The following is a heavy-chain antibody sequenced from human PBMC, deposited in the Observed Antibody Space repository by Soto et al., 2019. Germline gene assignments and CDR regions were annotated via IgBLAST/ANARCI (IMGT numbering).Heavy chain of an antibody. CDR1: GFSLSTSGVG. Sequence: QITLKESGPTLVRPTQTLTLTCAFSGFSLSTSGVGVGWIRQPPGKALEWLAVIYWDDSKHYSPSLRSRRTITTDTPKNQVVPTMTNMDPMDTGTYYCAHKGPEDWPLDYWGQGTLVTVSP. CDR3: AHKGPEDWPLDY. CDR2: IYWDDSK. J-gene: IGHJ4*02. V-gene: IGHV2-5*02. D-gene: IGHD3-9*01.